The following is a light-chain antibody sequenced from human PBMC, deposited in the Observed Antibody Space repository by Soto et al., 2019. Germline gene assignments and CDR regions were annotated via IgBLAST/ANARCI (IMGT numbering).Light chain of an antibody. CDR3: GTWDSSLNVGV. Sequence: QSVLTQPPSVSEAPRQRVTISCSGSNSNIGNNAVNWYQQLPGKAPKLLIYYDDLLPSGVSDRFSGSKSGTSASLAISGLQSEDEAYYYCGTWDSSLNVGVFGGGTKLTVL. V-gene: IGLV1-36*01. CDR2: YDD. CDR1: NSNIGNNA. J-gene: IGLJ3*02.